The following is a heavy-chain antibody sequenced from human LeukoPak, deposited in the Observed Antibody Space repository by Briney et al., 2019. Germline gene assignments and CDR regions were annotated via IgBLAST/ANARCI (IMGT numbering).Heavy chain of an antibody. CDR3: ASGYSSGWFYFDY. J-gene: IGHJ4*02. Sequence: SETLSLTCTVSGGSISTYYWNWIRQPPGKGLEWIGYIYHSGSTNYNPSLQSRVTLSVDTSKNRFSLKLSSVTAADTAVYYCASGYSSGWFYFDYWGQGTLVTVSS. CDR2: IYHSGST. V-gene: IGHV4-59*01. CDR1: GGSISTYY. D-gene: IGHD6-19*01.